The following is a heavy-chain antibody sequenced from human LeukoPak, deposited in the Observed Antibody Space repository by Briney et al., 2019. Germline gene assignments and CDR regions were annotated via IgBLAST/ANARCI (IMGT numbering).Heavy chain of an antibody. V-gene: IGHV4-39*01. CDR3: ARQLPTAAADTRGYFDY. CDR1: SGSISSYY. D-gene: IGHD6-25*01. CDR2: FYYSGST. J-gene: IGHJ4*02. Sequence: SETLSLTCTVSSGSISSYYWGWIRQPPGKGLEWIGSFYYSGSTYYNPSLKSRATLSVDTSNNQFSLKLTSVTAADAAVYFCARQLPTAAADTRGYFDYWGQGTVVTVSS.